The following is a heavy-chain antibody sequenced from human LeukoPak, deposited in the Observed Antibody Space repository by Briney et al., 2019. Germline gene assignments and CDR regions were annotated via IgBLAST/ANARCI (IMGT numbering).Heavy chain of an antibody. CDR1: GGSISSSSYY. D-gene: IGHD5-18*01. Sequence: PSETLSLTCTVSGGSISSSSYYWGWIRQPPGKGLEWIGSIYYSGSTYYNPSLKSRVTISVDTSKNQFSLKLSSVTAADTAVYYCARRSFTERGYSYGEVDYWGQGTLVTVSS. CDR3: ARRSFTERGYSYGEVDY. J-gene: IGHJ4*02. V-gene: IGHV4-39*01. CDR2: IYYSGST.